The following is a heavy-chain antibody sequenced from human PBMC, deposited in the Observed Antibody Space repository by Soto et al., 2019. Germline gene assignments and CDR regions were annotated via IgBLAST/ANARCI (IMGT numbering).Heavy chain of an antibody. CDR1: GFTFSSYG. CDR3: ARDEFVYQLPHRTYYYYYYMDV. Sequence: GGSLRLSCAASGFTFSSYGMHWVRQAPGKGLEWVAVIWYDGSNKYYADSVKGRFTISRDNSKNTRYLQMNSLRAEDTAVYYCARDEFVYQLPHRTYYYYYYMDVWGKGTTVTVSS. J-gene: IGHJ6*03. CDR2: IWYDGSNK. V-gene: IGHV3-33*01. D-gene: IGHD2-2*01.